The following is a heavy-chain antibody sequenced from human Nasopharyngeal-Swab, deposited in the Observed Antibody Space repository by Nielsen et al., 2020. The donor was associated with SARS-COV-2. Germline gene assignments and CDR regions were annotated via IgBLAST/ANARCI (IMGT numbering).Heavy chain of an antibody. J-gene: IGHJ4*02. CDR1: DDSIRSSSYS. CDR2: IYPCGST. CDR3: ARLDSRSSGDY. Sequence: GSLRLSCTVSDDSIRSSSYSWVWIRQPPGKGLSWIAQIYPCGSTNYNPSLRRRVTISIDTSKKQFSLKLHSVTAADTAVYYCARLDSRSSGDYWGQGSLVTVSS. D-gene: IGHD6-6*01. V-gene: IGHV4-39*01.